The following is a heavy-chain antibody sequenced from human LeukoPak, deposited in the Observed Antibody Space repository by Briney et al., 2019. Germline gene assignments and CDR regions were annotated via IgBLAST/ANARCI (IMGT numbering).Heavy chain of an antibody. Sequence: PGGSLRLSCAASGFTFSSYWMSWVRQAPGKGLEWVANIKQDGSEKYYVDSVKGRFTISRDNAKNSLYLQMNSLRAEDTAVYYCARERSSRWYYYYGMDVWGQGTTVTVSS. J-gene: IGHJ6*02. D-gene: IGHD6-13*01. CDR3: ARERSSRWYYYYGMDV. CDR1: GFTFSSYW. V-gene: IGHV3-7*01. CDR2: IKQDGSEK.